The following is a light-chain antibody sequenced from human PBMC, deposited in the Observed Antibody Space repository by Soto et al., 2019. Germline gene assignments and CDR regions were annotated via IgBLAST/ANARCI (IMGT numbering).Light chain of an antibody. CDR3: SSYTSSSTLDV. V-gene: IGLV2-11*01. CDR2: DVS. J-gene: IGLJ1*01. CDR1: SSDVGNYDY. Sequence: QSALTQPRSVSGSPGQSVTLSCTGTSSDVGNYDYVSWYQQHPGMAPKLMIYDVSKRPSGVPDRFSGSKSGNTASLTISGLQAEDEADYYCSSYTSSSTLDVFGTGTKV.